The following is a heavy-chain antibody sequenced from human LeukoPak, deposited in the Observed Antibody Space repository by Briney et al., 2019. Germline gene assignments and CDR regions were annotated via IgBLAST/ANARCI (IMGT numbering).Heavy chain of an antibody. CDR3: ARAVSTSRPAY. J-gene: IGHJ4*02. CDR2: INPSGGST. D-gene: IGHD2-2*01. V-gene: IGHV1-46*01. Sequence: GASVKVSCKASGYTFTSYYMHWVRQAPGQGLEWMGIINPSGGSTSYAQKFQGRVTMTRDTSISTAYMELSRLRSDDTAVYYCARAVSTSRPAYWGQGTLVTVSS. CDR1: GYTFTSYY.